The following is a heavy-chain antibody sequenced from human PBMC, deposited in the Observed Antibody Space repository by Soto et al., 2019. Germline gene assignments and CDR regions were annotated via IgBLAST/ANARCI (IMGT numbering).Heavy chain of an antibody. J-gene: IGHJ5*02. Sequence: QGQLVQSGAEVKKPGASVKVSCKASGYTFTGDYIHWVRQAPGQGLEWMGWINPKSGVTNYAQKFQGRVTMITDTSISTAYMELSRLRTDDTAVYYCARDMAYGDCLPALSWGQGTLVTVSS. V-gene: IGHV1-2*02. CDR3: ARDMAYGDCLPALS. D-gene: IGHD4-17*01. CDR2: INPKSGVT. CDR1: GYTFTGDY.